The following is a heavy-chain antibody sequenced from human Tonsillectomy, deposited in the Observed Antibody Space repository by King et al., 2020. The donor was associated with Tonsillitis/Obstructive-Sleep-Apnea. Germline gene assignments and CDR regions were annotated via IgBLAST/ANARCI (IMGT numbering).Heavy chain of an antibody. J-gene: IGHJ6*03. CDR3: ATGATVTSYMDV. V-gene: IGHV1-24*01. CDR2: VDPEDGET. Sequence: VQLVESGAEVKKPGASVKVSCRVSGYTLTELSMHWGRQAPGKGLEWMGGVDPEDGETIYAQKCQGRVTMTEDTSTDTAYMELSSLRSEDTAVYYCATGATVTSYMDVWGRGTTVTVSS. CDR1: GYTLTELS. D-gene: IGHD4-11*01.